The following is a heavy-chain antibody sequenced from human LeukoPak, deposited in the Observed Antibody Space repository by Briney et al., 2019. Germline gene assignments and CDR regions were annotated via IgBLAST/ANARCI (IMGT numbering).Heavy chain of an antibody. J-gene: IGHJ4*02. V-gene: IGHV3-23*01. CDR1: GFTFSIYA. Sequence: GGSLRLSCAASGFTFSIYAMSWVRHAPGEGLEWVSAISGSGGNTYYTDPVKGRFTISRDNSKNTLYLQMNSLRNEDTAVYYCAKGLYGSSYPYYFDYWGQGTLVTVSS. CDR2: ISGSGGNT. D-gene: IGHD3-22*01. CDR3: AKGLYGSSYPYYFDY.